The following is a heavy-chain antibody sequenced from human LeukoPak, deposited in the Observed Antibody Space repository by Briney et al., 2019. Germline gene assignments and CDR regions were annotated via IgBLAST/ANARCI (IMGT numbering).Heavy chain of an antibody. CDR3: ARVFGAGYSDY. CDR1: GFTFSSYW. Sequence: PGGSLRLSCAASGFTFSSYWMSWVRQAPGKGLEWVASIKQDGSEKYYVDSVKGRVTISRDNAKNSLYLQMNSLRAEDTAVYYCARVFGAGYSDYWGQGTLVTVSS. V-gene: IGHV3-7*01. J-gene: IGHJ4*02. D-gene: IGHD4/OR15-4a*01. CDR2: IKQDGSEK.